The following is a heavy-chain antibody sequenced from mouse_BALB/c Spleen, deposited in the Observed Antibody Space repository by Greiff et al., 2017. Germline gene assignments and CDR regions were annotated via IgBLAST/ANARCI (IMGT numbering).Heavy chain of an antibody. CDR1: GYTFTSYY. J-gene: IGHJ1*01. CDR2: INPSNGGT. V-gene: IGHV1S81*02. Sequence: VQLQQSGAELVKPGASVKLSCKASGYTFTSYYMYWVKQRPGQGLEWIGGINPSNGGTNFNEKFKSKATLTVDKSSSTAYMQLSSLTSEDSAVYYCTRGITGGYWYFDVWGAGTTVTVSS. D-gene: IGHD2-4*01. CDR3: TRGITGGYWYFDV.